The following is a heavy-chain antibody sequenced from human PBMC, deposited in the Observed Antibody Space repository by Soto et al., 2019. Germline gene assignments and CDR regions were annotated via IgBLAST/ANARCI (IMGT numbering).Heavy chain of an antibody. Sequence: SETLSLTCTVSGGSINSGGYYWSWIRQHPGKGLEWIGDIYYRGSTNYNPSLKSRVTISIDTSKNQFSLRLSSVTAADTAVYYCARAQTFFGIITVFDNWGQGTLVTVSS. V-gene: IGHV4-31*03. CDR2: IYYRGST. D-gene: IGHD3-3*01. J-gene: IGHJ4*02. CDR3: ARAQTFFGIITVFDN. CDR1: GGSINSGGYY.